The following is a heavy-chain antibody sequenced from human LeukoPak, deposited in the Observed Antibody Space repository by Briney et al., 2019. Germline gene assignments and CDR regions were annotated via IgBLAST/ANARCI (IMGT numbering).Heavy chain of an antibody. J-gene: IGHJ4*01. CDR2: IIASSGAT. CDR3: VKVAYDYIEVAYFDF. V-gene: IGHV3-23*01. CDR1: GFSFNKYA. D-gene: IGHD5-12*01. Sequence: PGGSLRLSCAASGFSFNKYAMNWLRQAPGKGLEWVSIIIASSGATVYADSVKGRFTISRDISKNTLYLQMNNLRVEDTAVYYCVKVAYDYIEVAYFDFWGQGILVTVSS.